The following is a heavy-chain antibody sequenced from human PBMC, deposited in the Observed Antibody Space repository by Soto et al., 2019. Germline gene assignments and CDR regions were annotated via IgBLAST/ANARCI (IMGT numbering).Heavy chain of an antibody. J-gene: IGHJ4*02. CDR3: ARTYSSSWSPFDY. V-gene: IGHV4-34*01. CDR1: GGSFSGYY. D-gene: IGHD6-13*01. CDR2: INHSGST. Sequence: QVQLQQWGAGLLKPSETLSLTCAVYGGSFSGYYWSWIRQPPGKGLEWLGEINHSGSTTYNPSLKSRVTISVDTSKNQFSLKLRSVTAADTAVYYCARTYSSSWSPFDYWGQGTLVTVSS.